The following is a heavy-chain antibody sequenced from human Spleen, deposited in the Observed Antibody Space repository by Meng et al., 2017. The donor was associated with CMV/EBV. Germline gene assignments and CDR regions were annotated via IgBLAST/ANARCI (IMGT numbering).Heavy chain of an antibody. Sequence: GESLKISCTASKFTLGHAWMNWVRQAPGKGLEWVGRIKTNSDGGTRDYAAPVKGRFTISRDDSTNTLYLQMNNLRSEDKGVYYCTTGGAYWGQGTLVTVSS. CDR3: TTGGAY. V-gene: IGHV3-15*05. J-gene: IGHJ4*02. CDR2: IKTNSDGGTR. CDR1: KFTLGHAW.